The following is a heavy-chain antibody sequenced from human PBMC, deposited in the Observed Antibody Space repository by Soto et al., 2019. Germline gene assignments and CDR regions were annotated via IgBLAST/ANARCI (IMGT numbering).Heavy chain of an antibody. CDR3: ARHRSSSGWLFDY. V-gene: IGHV4-39*01. D-gene: IGHD6-19*01. Sequence: PSETLSLTCTVSGGSISSSTYYWGWIRQPPGKGLEWIGSIYYSGSTYYNASLKSRVTISVDTSKNQFSLKLNSVTAADTAVYYCARHRSSSGWLFDYWGQGTLVTV. CDR1: GGSISSSTYY. CDR2: IYYSGST. J-gene: IGHJ4*02.